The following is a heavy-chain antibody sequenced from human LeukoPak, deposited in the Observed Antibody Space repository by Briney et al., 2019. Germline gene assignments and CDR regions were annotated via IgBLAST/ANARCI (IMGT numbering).Heavy chain of an antibody. CDR3: AKVGYYGSGVMDDAFDI. V-gene: IGHV3-30*18. J-gene: IGHJ3*02. CDR1: GFTFSSYG. D-gene: IGHD3-10*01. CDR2: ISYEGSNK. Sequence: GGSLRLSCAASGFTFSSYGMHWVRQAPGKGLEWVAVISYEGSNKYYADSVKGRFTISRDNSKNTLYLQMNSLRAEDTAVYYCAKVGYYGSGVMDDAFDIWGQGTMVTVSS.